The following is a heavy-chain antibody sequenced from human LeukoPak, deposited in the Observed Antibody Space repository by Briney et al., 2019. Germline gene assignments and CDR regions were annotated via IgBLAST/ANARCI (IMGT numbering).Heavy chain of an antibody. CDR3: ARHRDNSRVAVAY. CDR2: ISSSGTT. Sequence: SETLSLTCTVSDGSISSNTYYWAWIRQPPGKGLEWIGTISSSGTTYYNPSLKSRVTISLDTSKNQFSLKLSSVTATDTSVYYCARHRDNSRVAVAYWGQGILVTVSS. J-gene: IGHJ4*02. CDR1: DGSISSNTYY. V-gene: IGHV4-39*01. D-gene: IGHD6-19*01.